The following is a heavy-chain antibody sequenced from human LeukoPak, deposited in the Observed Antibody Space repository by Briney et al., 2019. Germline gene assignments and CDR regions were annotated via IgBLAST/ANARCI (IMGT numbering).Heavy chain of an antibody. D-gene: IGHD4-23*01. V-gene: IGHV4-34*01. J-gene: IGHJ6*02. Sequence: SETLSLTCAVYGGSFSGYYWSWIRQPPGKGLEWIGEINHSGSTNYNPSLKSRVTISVDTSKSQFSLKLSSVTAADTAVYYCARGIRLLTVGVSAGLDVWGQGTTVTVSS. CDR2: INHSGST. CDR3: ARGIRLLTVGVSAGLDV. CDR1: GGSFSGYY.